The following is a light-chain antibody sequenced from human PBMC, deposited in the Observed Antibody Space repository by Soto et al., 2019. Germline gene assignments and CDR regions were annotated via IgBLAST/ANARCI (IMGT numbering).Light chain of an antibody. CDR2: DAS. V-gene: IGKV3-11*01. CDR1: QSLINF. J-gene: IGKJ5*01. Sequence: VRVTQSPSTLSLSTGERATLSCRASQSLINFVAWYQHKPGQPPRLLIYDASKRATGIPTRFSGSGSGTDFTLTISSLQPEDFAVYYCQQRSNWPDAFGQGTRLEIK. CDR3: QQRSNWPDA.